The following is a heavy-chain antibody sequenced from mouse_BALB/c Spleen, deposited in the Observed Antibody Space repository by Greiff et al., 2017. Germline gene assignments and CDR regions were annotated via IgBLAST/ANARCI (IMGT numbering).Heavy chain of an antibody. CDR2: IYPGSGST. V-gene: IGHV1-55*01. D-gene: IGHD3-1*01. Sequence: QVQLQQSGAELVKPGTSVKLSCKASGYNFTSYWINWVKLRPGQGLEWIGDIYPGSGSTNYNEKFKSKATLTVDTSSSTAYMQLSSLASEDSALYYCARSGLYYFDYWGQGTTLTVSS. J-gene: IGHJ2*01. CDR1: GYNFTSYW. CDR3: ARSGLYYFDY.